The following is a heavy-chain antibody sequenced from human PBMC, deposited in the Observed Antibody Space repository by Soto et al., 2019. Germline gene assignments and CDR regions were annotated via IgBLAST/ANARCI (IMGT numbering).Heavy chain of an antibody. V-gene: IGHV1-69*01. CDR2: IIPIFGTA. Sequence: QVQLVQSGAEVKKPGSSVKVSCKASGGTFSSYAISWVRQAPGQGLEWMGGIIPIFGTANYAQKFQGRVTITADESTSTAYMELSSLRSEDTAVYYCARPKSRAAAAYYYYYGMDVWGQGTTVTVSS. CDR1: GGTFSSYA. CDR3: ARPKSRAAAAYYYYYGMDV. D-gene: IGHD6-13*01. J-gene: IGHJ6*02.